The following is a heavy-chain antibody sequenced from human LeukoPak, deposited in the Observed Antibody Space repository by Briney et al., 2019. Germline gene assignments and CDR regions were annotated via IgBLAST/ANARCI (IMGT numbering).Heavy chain of an antibody. J-gene: IGHJ4*02. CDR1: GFTFSSCA. CDR3: ATDFYGGDCSSFDC. D-gene: IGHD2-21*02. Sequence: GGSLRLSCVASGFTFSSCAMSWVRQAPGKGLEWVSAISRSGGNTYYADSVKGRFTISRDNSKNTLYLQMNSLRAEDTALYYCATDFYGGDCSSFDCWGQGTLVNVSS. V-gene: IGHV3-23*01. CDR2: ISRSGGNT.